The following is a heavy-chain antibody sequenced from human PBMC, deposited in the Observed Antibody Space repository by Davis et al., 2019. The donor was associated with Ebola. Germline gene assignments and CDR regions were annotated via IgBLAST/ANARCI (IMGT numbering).Heavy chain of an antibody. V-gene: IGHV3-30*18. CDR2: ISNNGGNK. J-gene: IGHJ4*02. D-gene: IGHD2-21*02. CDR1: GFTLSSYG. Sequence: GGSLRLSCAASGFTLSSYGMHWVRQAPGKGLEWVAGISNNGGNKYYADSVKGRFTISRDNSKNALYLQMNSLRAEDRAVYYCAKGIVVVTAPLFDYWGQGTLVTVSS. CDR3: AKGIVVVTAPLFDY.